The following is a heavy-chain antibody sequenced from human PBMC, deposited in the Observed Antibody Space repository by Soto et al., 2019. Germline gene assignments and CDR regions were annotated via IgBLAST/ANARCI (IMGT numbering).Heavy chain of an antibody. D-gene: IGHD3-10*01. CDR3: AGGYYYGSGSYVDY. CDR2: ISTYNGNT. V-gene: IGHV1-18*01. CDR1: GYSFTSYG. J-gene: IGHJ4*02. Sequence: QVQLVQSGAEVKKPGASVTVSCKASGYSFTSYGITWVRQAPGQGLEWMGWISTYNGNTKYVQKFQDRVAMTTDTSTSTAYMELRSLRSDDTAVYYCAGGYYYGSGSYVDYWGQGTLVTVSS.